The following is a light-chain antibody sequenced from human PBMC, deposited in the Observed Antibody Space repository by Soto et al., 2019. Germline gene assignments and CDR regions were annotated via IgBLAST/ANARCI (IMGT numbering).Light chain of an antibody. CDR3: QQLKSNLIT. Sequence: DIQLTQSPSFLSASVGDRVTITFRASQGINRFLAWYQQKPGKAPKLLTYAASTLQSGVPSRFSGSGSGTEFTLTISSLQPEDFATYYCQQLKSNLITFGQGTRRRL. V-gene: IGKV1-9*01. CDR2: AAS. CDR1: QGINRF. J-gene: IGKJ5*01.